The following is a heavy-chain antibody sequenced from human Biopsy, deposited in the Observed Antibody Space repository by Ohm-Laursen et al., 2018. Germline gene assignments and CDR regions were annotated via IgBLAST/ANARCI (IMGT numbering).Heavy chain of an antibody. Sequence: SGTLSLTCTVSGGSFTGHYWTWIRQPPGKGLEWIGHISHTGYTSYKSSLKSRVTISLDTSRKHFPLRLTSLAAADTAVYYCARGSNEYGGLYFPHWGQGTLVTVSS. CDR2: ISHTGYT. D-gene: IGHD4-23*01. CDR1: GGSFTGHY. V-gene: IGHV4-59*11. CDR3: ARGSNEYGGLYFPH. J-gene: IGHJ1*01.